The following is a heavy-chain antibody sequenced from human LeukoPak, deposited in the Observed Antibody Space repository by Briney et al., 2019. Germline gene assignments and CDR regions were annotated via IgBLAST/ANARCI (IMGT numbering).Heavy chain of an antibody. CDR1: GFTVSSNY. CDR3: AREQYGSDDALDI. V-gene: IGHV3-53*01. D-gene: IGHD3-10*01. Sequence: QPGGSLRLSCAASGFTVSSNYMSWVRQAPGKGLEWVSVIYSGGNTYYAASVKGRFSISRENSKNTLYLQMSSLRAEDTAVYYCAREQYGSDDALDIWGQGTLVAVSS. CDR2: IYSGGNT. J-gene: IGHJ3*02.